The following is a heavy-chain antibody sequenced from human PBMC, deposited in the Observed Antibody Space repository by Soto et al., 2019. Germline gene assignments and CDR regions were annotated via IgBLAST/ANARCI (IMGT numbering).Heavy chain of an antibody. CDR2: ISAHNGKT. D-gene: IGHD4-17*01. CDR1: GYIFTSYG. CDR3: ARGRYGDY. V-gene: IGHV1-18*01. J-gene: IGHJ4*02. Sequence: QAHLVQSGPEVKKPGASVKVSCKGSGYIFTSYGIAWVRQAPGQGLEWMGWISAHNGKTEYAQEFQGRVTVTRDTSTSTAYLELRSLRSEDTALYSCARGRYGDYWGQGALVTVSS.